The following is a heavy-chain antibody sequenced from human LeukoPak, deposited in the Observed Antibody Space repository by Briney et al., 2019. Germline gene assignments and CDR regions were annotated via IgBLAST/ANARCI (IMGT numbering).Heavy chain of an antibody. J-gene: IGHJ6*03. CDR1: GFTFSSNY. Sequence: GGSLRLSCAASGFTFSSNYMSWVRQAPGKGLEWVSVIYSGGSTYYADSVKGRFTISRDNSKNTLYLQINSLRAEDTAVYYCARDSMIVVHFNYYYYMDVWGKGTTVTVSS. CDR3: ARDSMIVVHFNYYYYMDV. D-gene: IGHD3-22*01. CDR2: IYSGGST. V-gene: IGHV3-66*02.